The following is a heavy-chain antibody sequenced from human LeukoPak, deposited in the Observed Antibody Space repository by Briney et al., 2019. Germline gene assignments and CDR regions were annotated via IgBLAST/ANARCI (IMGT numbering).Heavy chain of an antibody. V-gene: IGHV3-23*01. CDR3: AKDAVAGTVTYFDY. CDR1: GFTFSVSW. D-gene: IGHD6-19*01. J-gene: IGHJ4*02. Sequence: GGSLRLSCAASGFTFSVSWMSWVRQAPGKGLEWVSAISGSGGSTYYADSVKGRFTISRDNSKNTLYLQMNSLRAEDTAVYYCAKDAVAGTVTYFDYWGQGTLVTVSS. CDR2: ISGSGGST.